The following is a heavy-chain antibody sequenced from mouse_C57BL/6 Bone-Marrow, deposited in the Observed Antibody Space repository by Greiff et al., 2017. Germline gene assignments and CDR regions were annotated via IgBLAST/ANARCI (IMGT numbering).Heavy chain of an antibody. CDR2: IDPEIGDT. Sequence: VQLKESGAELVRPGASVKLSCTASGFNIKDDYIHWVKQRPEQGLEWIGWIDPEIGDTEYASKFQGQSIITSDTSSNTAYLQLSGLTSEDTAVYFCPSFKGNYFDFWGQGTPLMVAS. CDR3: PSFKGNYFDF. CDR1: GFNIKDDY. V-gene: IGHV14-4*01. J-gene: IGHJ2*01.